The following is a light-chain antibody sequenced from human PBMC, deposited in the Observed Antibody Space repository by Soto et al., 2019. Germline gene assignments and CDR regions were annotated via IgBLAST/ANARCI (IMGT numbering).Light chain of an antibody. V-gene: IGKV3-15*01. CDR3: KQNIGGPPMFT. Sequence: IVMTQSPAILSVSPGERVTLSCRASQSVSTDLAWYQQKPGQPPRILIYAASNRATGIPDRFSCSGAGTDLTLATRGLQPEDVAVYYCKQNIGGPPMFTFGQGTKLEIK. J-gene: IGKJ2*01. CDR2: AAS. CDR1: QSVSTD.